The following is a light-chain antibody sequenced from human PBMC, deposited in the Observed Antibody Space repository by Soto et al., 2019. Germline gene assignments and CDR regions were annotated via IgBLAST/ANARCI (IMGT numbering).Light chain of an antibody. J-gene: IGKJ4*01. CDR1: QSVSSSY. CDR3: QQYNDWLRRLT. CDR2: GAS. V-gene: IGKV3-20*01. Sequence: ELVLTRSPGTRSLAQGERATLACGASQSVSSSYLAWYQQKPGQAPRLLIYGASSRATGIPDRFSGSGSGTDFTLTISSRQSEDFAVYYCQQYNDWLRRLTFGGGTKVDIK.